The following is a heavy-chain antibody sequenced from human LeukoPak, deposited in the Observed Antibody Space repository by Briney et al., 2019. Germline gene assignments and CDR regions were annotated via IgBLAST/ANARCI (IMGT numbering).Heavy chain of an antibody. V-gene: IGHV4-59*08. D-gene: IGHD5-18*01. Sequence: SETLSLTCTVSGGSISSYYWSWTRQPPGKGLEWIGYIYYSGSTNYNPSLKSRVTISADTSKNQFSLKLSSVTAADTAVYFCARHEEYSYALAYWGQGTLVTVSS. CDR1: GGSISSYY. J-gene: IGHJ4*02. CDR2: IYYSGST. CDR3: ARHEEYSYALAY.